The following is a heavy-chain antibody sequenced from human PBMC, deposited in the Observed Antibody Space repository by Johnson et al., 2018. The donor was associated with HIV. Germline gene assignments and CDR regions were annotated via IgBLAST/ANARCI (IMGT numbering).Heavy chain of an antibody. J-gene: IGHJ3*02. CDR2: TSYDGSNK. Sequence: VQLVESGGGVVQPGRSMRLSCAASGFTFSSYAMHWVRQAPGKGLEWVAVTSYDGSNKYYADSVKGRFTISRDNSKNTLFLQMNSLRAEDTAVYYCARAEGLTGRNAFDIWGQGTMVTVSS. D-gene: IGHD1-20*01. V-gene: IGHV3-30-3*01. CDR3: ARAEGLTGRNAFDI. CDR1: GFTFSSYA.